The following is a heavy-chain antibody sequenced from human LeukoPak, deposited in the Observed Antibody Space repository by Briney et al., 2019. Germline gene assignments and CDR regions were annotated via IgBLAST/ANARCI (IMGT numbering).Heavy chain of an antibody. D-gene: IGHD3/OR15-3a*01. Sequence: PSETLSLTCTVSGGSVSSAGYYWSWIRQVPGKGLESIAYIYYRGNTYYNPSLQSRISISLDASKNQVSLNLTSVTAADTAVYYCARGGFWTGYYPYWGQGTLVTVSS. J-gene: IGHJ4*02. CDR3: ARGGFWTGYYPY. V-gene: IGHV4-31*03. CDR1: GGSVSSAGYY. CDR2: IYYRGNT.